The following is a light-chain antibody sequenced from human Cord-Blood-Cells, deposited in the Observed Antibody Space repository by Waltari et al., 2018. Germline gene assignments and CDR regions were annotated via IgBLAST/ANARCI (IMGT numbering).Light chain of an antibody. J-gene: IGLJ3*02. CDR1: SSDVGSYNL. Sequence: QSALTQPASVSGSPGQSISLSCTGSSSDVGSYNLVSWYQQHPGKAPKLMIYEGSKRPSGVSNRFSGSKSGNTASLTISWLQAEDGADYYCCSYAGSSTWVFGGGTKLTVL. CDR3: CSYAGSSTWV. CDR2: EGS. V-gene: IGLV2-23*01.